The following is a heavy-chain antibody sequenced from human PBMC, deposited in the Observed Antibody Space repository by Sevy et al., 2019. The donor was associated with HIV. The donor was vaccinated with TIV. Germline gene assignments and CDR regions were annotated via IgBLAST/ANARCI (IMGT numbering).Heavy chain of an antibody. J-gene: IGHJ4*02. CDR2: INPNSGGT. CDR3: ARTYGDYVYLFDY. Sequence: ASVKVSCKASGYTFTGYYMHWVRQAPGQGLEWMGWINPNSGGTNYAQKFQGRVTMTRATSISTAYMELGRLGSDDTAVYYCARTYGDYVYLFDYWGQGTLVTVSS. CDR1: GYTFTGYY. V-gene: IGHV1-2*02. D-gene: IGHD4-17*01.